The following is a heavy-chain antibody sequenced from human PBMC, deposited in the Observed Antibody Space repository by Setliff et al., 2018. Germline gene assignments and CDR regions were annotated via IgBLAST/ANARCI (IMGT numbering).Heavy chain of an antibody. V-gene: IGHV3-23*01. J-gene: IGHJ5*02. Sequence: GGSLRLSCAASGFTFSSYAMTWVRQAPGKGLEWVSAISGSGDATYYADSVKGRFTISRDNSKNTLYLQMNSLRAEDTAIYYCAKGRRISYSSGWLNWFDPWGQGTLVTVSS. CDR1: GFTFSSYA. D-gene: IGHD6-19*01. CDR2: ISGSGDAT. CDR3: AKGRRISYSSGWLNWFDP.